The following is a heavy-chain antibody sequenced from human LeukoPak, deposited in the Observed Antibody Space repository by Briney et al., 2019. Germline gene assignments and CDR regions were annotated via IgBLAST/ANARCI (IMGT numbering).Heavy chain of an antibody. Sequence: SETLSLTCIVSGGSISSYYWSWIRQPPGKGLEWIGYIYNSGITNHNPSLKSRVTISVDTSKNQFSLKLSSVTAADTAVYYCARAPRYSGSYYAPKFYFDYWGQGTPVTVSS. V-gene: IGHV4-59*01. CDR1: GGSISSYY. CDR3: ARAPRYSGSYYAPKFYFDY. D-gene: IGHD1-26*01. CDR2: IYNSGIT. J-gene: IGHJ4*02.